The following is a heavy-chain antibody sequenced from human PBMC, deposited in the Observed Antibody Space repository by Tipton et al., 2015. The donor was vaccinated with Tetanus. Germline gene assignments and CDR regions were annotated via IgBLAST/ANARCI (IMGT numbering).Heavy chain of an antibody. D-gene: IGHD3-10*01. CDR3: ARSGFYGSGLKYYYGMDV. Sequence: SLRLSCVGSRFTFSSYAFTWVRQTPGKGLEGVAIMSYDGTNEYYAKSVKGRFTISRDNSKNTVYLQMNSLRPEDTAVYYCARSGFYGSGLKYYYGMDVWGQGTTVTVSS. J-gene: IGHJ6*02. CDR1: RFTFSSYA. V-gene: IGHV3-30-3*01. CDR2: MSYDGTNE.